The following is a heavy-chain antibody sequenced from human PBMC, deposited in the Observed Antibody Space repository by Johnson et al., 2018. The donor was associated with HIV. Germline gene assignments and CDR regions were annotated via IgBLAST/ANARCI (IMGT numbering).Heavy chain of an antibody. D-gene: IGHD4-17*01. CDR2: ISRSGSTI. CDR3: ARPAYYVDYSRDAFDS. V-gene: IGHV3-11*04. J-gene: IGHJ3*02. Sequence: QVQLVESGGGLVKPGGSLRLSCAASGFTFSDYYMSWIRQAPGKGLEWVSYISRSGSTIYYADSVKGRFTISRDNAKNSLYLQMHSLRVEDTALYYCARPAYYVDYSRDAFDSWGQGTMVTVSS. CDR1: GFTFSDYY.